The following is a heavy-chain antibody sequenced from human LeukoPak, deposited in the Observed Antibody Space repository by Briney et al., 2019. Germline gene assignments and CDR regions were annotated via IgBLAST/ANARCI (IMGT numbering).Heavy chain of an antibody. Sequence: SETLSLTCAVYGGSFSGYYWSWIRQPPGKGLEWIGEINHSGSTNYNPSLKSRVTISVDTSKIQFSLKLSSVTAADTAVYYCARGRKRTAMVTRGNYFDYWGQGTLVTVSS. J-gene: IGHJ4*02. CDR3: ARGRKRTAMVTRGNYFDY. V-gene: IGHV4-34*01. CDR2: INHSGST. D-gene: IGHD5-18*01. CDR1: GGSFSGYY.